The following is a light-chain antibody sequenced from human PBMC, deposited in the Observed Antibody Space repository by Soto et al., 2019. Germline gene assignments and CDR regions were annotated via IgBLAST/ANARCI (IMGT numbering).Light chain of an antibody. V-gene: IGKV3-11*01. CDR3: QHRSNWPPT. J-gene: IGKJ5*01. Sequence: EIVLTQSPATLSLSPGERATLSCRASQSVSSYLAWYQQKPGQAPRLLIYDASNRATGIPARFSGSGSGTDFTLTISSLEPEDLEVYYCQHRSNWPPTFGQGTRLEIK. CDR1: QSVSSY. CDR2: DAS.